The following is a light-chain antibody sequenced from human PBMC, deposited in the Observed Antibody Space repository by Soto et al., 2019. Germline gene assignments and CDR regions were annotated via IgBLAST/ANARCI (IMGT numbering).Light chain of an antibody. V-gene: IGKV2D-29*01. CDR2: ESV. CDR1: QSLLHTDGETY. CDR3: MQSIDLPYT. J-gene: IGKJ2*01. Sequence: DVVMTQTPLSLSVTPGQPASISCRSTQSLLHTDGETYLYWYLQRPGQPPQRLISESVNRFSGVSDGFSGSGSGTYFTLTISRVEAEDVGVYYCMQSIDLPYTFGQGTKLEI.